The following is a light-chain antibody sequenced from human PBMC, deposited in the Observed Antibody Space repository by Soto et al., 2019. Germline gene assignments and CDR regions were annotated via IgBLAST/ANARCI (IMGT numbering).Light chain of an antibody. Sequence: QSVLTQPPSVSAAPGQKVTISCSGSSSNIAKNYVYWYQQLPGTAPKLLIFDNDKRPSGIPDRFSGSKSGTSATLGITGLQTGYEADYYCGTWDNSLSVVFGGGTKLTVL. CDR3: GTWDNSLSVV. J-gene: IGLJ2*01. CDR1: SSNIAKNY. CDR2: DND. V-gene: IGLV1-51*01.